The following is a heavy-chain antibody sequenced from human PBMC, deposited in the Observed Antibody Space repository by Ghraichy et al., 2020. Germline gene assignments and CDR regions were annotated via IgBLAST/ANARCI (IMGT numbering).Heavy chain of an antibody. J-gene: IGHJ4*02. CDR3: AKESNRLFYFDY. CDR2: ISYDGSNK. D-gene: IGHD6-25*01. V-gene: IGHV3-30*18. Sequence: GSLNISCAASGFTFSSYGMHWVRQAPGKGLEWVAVISYDGSNKYYADSVKGRFTISRDNSKNTLYLQMNSLRAEDTAVYYCAKESNRLFYFDYWGQGTLVTVSS. CDR1: GFTFSSYG.